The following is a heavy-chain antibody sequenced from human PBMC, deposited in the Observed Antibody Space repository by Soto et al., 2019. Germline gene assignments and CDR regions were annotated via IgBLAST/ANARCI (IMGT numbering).Heavy chain of an antibody. J-gene: IGHJ4*02. V-gene: IGHV3-23*01. CDR3: GIQWMAAGSYDF. CDR2: ITPDGGVT. Sequence: PGGSLDLSCAASGVAFSSYAMNLGRQAPGKGLEWASPITPDGGVTYYADSMRGRFTISRDNSKNTLYLQMYNLRAEDTAVYYCGIQWMAAGSYDFWGQGTLVTVSS. D-gene: IGHD6-19*01. CDR1: GVAFSSYA.